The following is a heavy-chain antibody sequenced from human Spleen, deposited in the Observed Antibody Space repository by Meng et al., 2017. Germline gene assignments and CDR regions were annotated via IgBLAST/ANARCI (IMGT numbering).Heavy chain of an antibody. Sequence: QVQLQRGGAGLLKPSGTLSRTCAGYGGSFSGYYWSWIRQPPGKGLEWIGEINHSGSTNYNPSLKSRVTISVDTSKNQFSLKLSSVTAADTAVYYCARGLSGSYYGTFDYWGQGTLVTVSS. CDR3: ARGLSGSYYGTFDY. J-gene: IGHJ4*02. CDR2: INHSGST. V-gene: IGHV4-34*01. D-gene: IGHD1-26*01. CDR1: GGSFSGYY.